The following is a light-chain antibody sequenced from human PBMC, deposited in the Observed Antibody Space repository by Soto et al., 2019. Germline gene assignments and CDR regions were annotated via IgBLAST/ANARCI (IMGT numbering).Light chain of an antibody. Sequence: GMTQTTDTLSVSPGERVTLSCRASQSLSSNLAWYQQKPGQAPRLLIYGASTRATDIPARFSGSGSGTEFTLTISSLQSEDFAVYFCQQYNNWPLAFGQGTRLEI. J-gene: IGKJ5*01. CDR2: GAS. CDR1: QSLSSN. CDR3: QQYNNWPLA. V-gene: IGKV3-15*01.